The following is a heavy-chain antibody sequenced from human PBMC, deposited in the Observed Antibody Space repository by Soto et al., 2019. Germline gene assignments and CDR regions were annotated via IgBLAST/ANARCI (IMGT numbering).Heavy chain of an antibody. J-gene: IGHJ6*01. V-gene: IGHV5-51*01. Sequence: PGESLKSSCKGSGYSFSSYWIGWVRQMPGKGLECMGIIYPGDSDTRYSPSFQGQVTISADKSISTAYLPWSSLKASDTAMYYCARPKVPGRWYYGMDVWGQGTTGTVTS. CDR1: GYSFSSYW. D-gene: IGHD2-15*01. CDR3: ARPKVPGRWYYGMDV. CDR2: IYPGDSDT.